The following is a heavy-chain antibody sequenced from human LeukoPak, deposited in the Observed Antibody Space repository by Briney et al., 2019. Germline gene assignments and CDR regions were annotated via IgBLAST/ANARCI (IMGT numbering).Heavy chain of an antibody. V-gene: IGHV4-59*01. CDR2: IYYSGST. Sequence: PSETLSLTCTVSGGSISSYYWSWIRQPPGKGLEWIGYIYYSGSTNYNPSLKSRVTISVDTSKNQFSPKLSSVTAADTAVYYCARDRLYYDFWSGYSSDAFDIWGQGTMVTVSS. CDR3: ARDRLYYDFWSGYSSDAFDI. CDR1: GGSISSYY. J-gene: IGHJ3*02. D-gene: IGHD3-3*01.